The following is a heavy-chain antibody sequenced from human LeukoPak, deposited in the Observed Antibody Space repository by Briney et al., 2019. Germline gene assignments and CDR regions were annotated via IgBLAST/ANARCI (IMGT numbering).Heavy chain of an antibody. CDR1: GGSFSGYY. CDR3: ARVVVVTAMPSPYFDY. CDR2: IYYSGSP. V-gene: IGHV4-34*01. Sequence: PSETLSLTCAVYGGSFSGYYWTWIRQPPGKGLEGIGSIYYSGSPYYNPSLKSRVTISVDTSKNQFSLELSSVTAADTAVYYCARVVVVTAMPSPYFDYWGQGTLVTVSS. J-gene: IGHJ4*02. D-gene: IGHD2-21*02.